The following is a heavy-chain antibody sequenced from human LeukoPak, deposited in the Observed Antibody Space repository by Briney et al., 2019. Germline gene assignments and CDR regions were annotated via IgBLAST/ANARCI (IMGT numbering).Heavy chain of an antibody. CDR3: ARRERGRRGGYFDY. CDR2: IYYSGST. V-gene: IGHV4-61*01. Sequence: SETLSLTCTVSGGSVSSGSYYWSWIRQPPGKGLEWIGYIYYSGSTNYNPSLKSRVTISVDTSKDQFSLKLSSVTAADTAVYYCARRERGRRGGYFDYWGQGTLVTVSS. D-gene: IGHD1-26*01. J-gene: IGHJ4*02. CDR1: GGSVSSGSYY.